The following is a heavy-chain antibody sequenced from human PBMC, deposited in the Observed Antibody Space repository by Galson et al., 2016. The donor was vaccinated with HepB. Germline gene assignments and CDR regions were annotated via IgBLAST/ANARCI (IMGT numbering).Heavy chain of an antibody. CDR1: GFTFDDYT. J-gene: IGHJ6*04. D-gene: IGHD3-9*01. Sequence: SLRLSCAASGFTFDDYTMHWVRQAPGKGLEWVSLISWDGGSTYYADSVKGRFTISRDNRKNSLYLQMNSLSTEDTALYFCAKGINILTGDYAMGVWGKGTPVTLSS. V-gene: IGHV3-43*01. CDR3: AKGINILTGDYAMGV. CDR2: ISWDGGST.